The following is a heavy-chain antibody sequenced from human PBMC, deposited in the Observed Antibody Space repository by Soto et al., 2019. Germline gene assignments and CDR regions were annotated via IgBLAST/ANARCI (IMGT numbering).Heavy chain of an antibody. D-gene: IGHD2-15*01. CDR2: INPSGDTT. CDR3: VRGDYCSGGNFYSEPLF. Sequence: CRTSGETVKIEDLHWLRHARKQGFEWMGIINPSGDTTTYAQKFQGRVTMTRDTSTSTVSMDLSSLRSDDTAMYSCVRGDYCSGGNFYSEPLFWGQGTLVSV. CDR1: GETVKIED. J-gene: IGHJ1*01. V-gene: IGHV1-46*02.